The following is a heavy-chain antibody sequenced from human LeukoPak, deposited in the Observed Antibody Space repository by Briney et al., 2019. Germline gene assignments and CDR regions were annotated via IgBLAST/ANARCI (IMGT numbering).Heavy chain of an antibody. V-gene: IGHV4-39*01. CDR1: RGSFSSSHYY. CDR2: VYYSGST. Sequence: PSETLSLTCTVSRGSFSSSHYYWGRIRQPPGKGLHWFGSVYYSGSTYYNPSLRSRLNVSIETSEDRFSLKLTSGAAADTALYYCARHSLVGPRQFDSWGQGTLVTVSS. J-gene: IGHJ4*02. D-gene: IGHD1-26*01. CDR3: ARHSLVGPRQFDS.